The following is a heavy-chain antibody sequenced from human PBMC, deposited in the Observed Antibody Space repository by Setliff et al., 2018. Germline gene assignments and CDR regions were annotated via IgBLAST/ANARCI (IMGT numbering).Heavy chain of an antibody. Sequence: SETLSLTCTVSGASISSGTYYWAWIRQPPGKGLEWIGRIHYRGTTYSNASLASRLTISDDTAKNRFSLKLTSVTAADTAVYYCARTGTYRYFDYWGQGTRVTVSS. V-gene: IGHV4-39*01. CDR2: IHYRGTT. D-gene: IGHD1-1*01. CDR3: ARTGTYRYFDY. J-gene: IGHJ4*02. CDR1: GASISSGTYY.